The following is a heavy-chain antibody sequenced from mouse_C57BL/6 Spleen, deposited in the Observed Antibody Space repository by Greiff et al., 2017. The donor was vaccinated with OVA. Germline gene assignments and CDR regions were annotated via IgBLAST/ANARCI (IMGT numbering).Heavy chain of an antibody. V-gene: IGHV1-61*01. CDR3: ARYYDYEGVYAMDY. CDR1: GYTFTSYW. CDR2: IYPSDSET. J-gene: IGHJ4*01. D-gene: IGHD2-4*01. Sequence: QVQLQQPGAELVRPGSSVKLSCKASGYTFTSYWMDWVKQRPGQGLEWIGNIYPSDSETHYNQKFKDKATLTVDKSSSTAYMQLSSLTSEDSAVYYCARYYDYEGVYAMDYWGQGTSVTVSS.